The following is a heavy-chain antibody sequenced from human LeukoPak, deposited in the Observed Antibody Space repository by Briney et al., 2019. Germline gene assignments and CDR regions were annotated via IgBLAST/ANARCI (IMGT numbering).Heavy chain of an antibody. J-gene: IGHJ4*02. Sequence: PSDTLSLTCTVSGGSISSYYCIWIHQPPAKGLEWIGYIYYIGSSNYNPSLNSRVTISVDTSKNQFSLKLSSVTAADTAVYSCAISRWQGVEYWGQGTLVTVSS. D-gene: IGHD2-15*01. V-gene: IGHV4-59*07. CDR1: GGSISSYY. CDR2: IYYIGSS. CDR3: AISRWQGVEY.